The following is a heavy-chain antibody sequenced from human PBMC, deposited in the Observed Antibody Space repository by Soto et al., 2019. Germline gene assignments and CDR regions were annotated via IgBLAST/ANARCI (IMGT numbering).Heavy chain of an antibody. V-gene: IGHV1-18*04. CDR1: GYTFTSYG. D-gene: IGHD3-3*01. CDR3: ARGAADYDFWSGYYNFDY. J-gene: IGHJ4*02. CDR2: ISAYNGNT. Sequence: GASVKVSCKASGYTFTSYGISWVRQAPGQGXEWVGWISAYNGNTNYAQKLQGRVTMTTDTSTSTAYMELRSLRSDDTAVYYCARGAADYDFWSGYYNFDYWGQGTLVTVSS.